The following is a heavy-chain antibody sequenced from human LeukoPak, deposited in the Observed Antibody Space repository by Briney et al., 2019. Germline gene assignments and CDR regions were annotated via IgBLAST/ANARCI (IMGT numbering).Heavy chain of an antibody. D-gene: IGHD3-9*01. J-gene: IGHJ4*02. CDR1: GFTFSSYW. CDR3: ARDKARDDILTGSLFDN. CDR2: IKEDGGES. V-gene: IGHV3-7*01. Sequence: GGSLRLSCAASGFTFSSYWMTWVRQAPGKGLQWVANIKEDGGESYYVDSVKGRFTISRDNAENALYLQMNSLRAEDTAVYYCARDKARDDILTGSLFDNWGQGTLVTVSS.